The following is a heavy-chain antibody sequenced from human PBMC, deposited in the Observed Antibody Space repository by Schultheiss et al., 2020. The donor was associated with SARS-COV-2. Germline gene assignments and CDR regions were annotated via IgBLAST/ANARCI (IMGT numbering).Heavy chain of an antibody. V-gene: IGHV4-61*01. CDR1: GGSVSSDSYY. Sequence: SETLSLTCTVSGGSVSSDSYYWNWIRQPPGKGLEWIGFIYNSGSTNYNPSLKSRVTISVDTSKNQFSLKLSSVTAADTAVYYCARGTVLDTYFDSWGQGTLVTVSS. CDR3: ARGTVLDTYFDS. CDR2: IYNSGST. J-gene: IGHJ4*02. D-gene: IGHD2-8*02.